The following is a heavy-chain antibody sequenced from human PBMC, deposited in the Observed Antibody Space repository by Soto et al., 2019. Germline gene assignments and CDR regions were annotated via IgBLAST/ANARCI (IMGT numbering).Heavy chain of an antibody. V-gene: IGHV3-30*18. CDR1: GFTFSSYG. CDR2: ISYEGSNK. J-gene: IGHJ6*03. D-gene: IGHD2-15*01. CDR3: AKVSARYCSGGSDYWGLGVYYYYYMDV. Sequence: QVQLVESGGGVVQPGRSLRLSCAASGFTFSSYGMHWVRQAPGKGLEWVAVISYEGSNKYYAESVKGRFTISRDNSKNAMYMRMNCLRAEDTAVYYCAKVSARYCSGGSDYWGLGVYYYYYMDVWGEGTTVMVSS.